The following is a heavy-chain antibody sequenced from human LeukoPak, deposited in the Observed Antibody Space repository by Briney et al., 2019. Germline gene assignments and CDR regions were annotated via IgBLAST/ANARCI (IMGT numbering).Heavy chain of an antibody. Sequence: SETLSLTCTVSGDPIRSSYWSWLRQPPGKGLEWLGYIYYTGTTTYNPSIKRLVTISVDTSKNQFSLNLSSVTAADTAVYYCARRGGLNRVYWYFDLWGRGTLVTVSS. CDR2: IYYTGTT. CDR3: ARRGGLNRVYWYFDL. V-gene: IGHV4-59*01. CDR1: GDPIRSSY. D-gene: IGHD3-16*01. J-gene: IGHJ2*01.